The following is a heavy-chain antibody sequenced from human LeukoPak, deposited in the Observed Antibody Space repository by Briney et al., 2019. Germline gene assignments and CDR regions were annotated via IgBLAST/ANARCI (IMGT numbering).Heavy chain of an antibody. V-gene: IGHV4-59*08. Sequence: SETLSLTCTVSGGSISSYYWSWIRQPPGKGLEWIGYIYYSGSTNYNPSLKSRVTISVDTSKNQFSLKLSSVTAADTAVYYCARLQERDARDYWGQGTLVTVSS. CDR3: ARLQERDARDY. J-gene: IGHJ4*02. CDR2: IYYSGST. D-gene: IGHD2-2*01. CDR1: GGSISSYY.